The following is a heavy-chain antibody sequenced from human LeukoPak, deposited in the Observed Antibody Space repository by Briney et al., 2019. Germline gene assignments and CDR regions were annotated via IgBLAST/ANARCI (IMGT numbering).Heavy chain of an antibody. CDR1: GGTFSSYA. CDR3: AAGGTWGDAFDL. J-gene: IGHJ3*01. CDR2: IIPIFGTA. D-gene: IGHD2-15*01. Sequence: GASVKVSCKASGGTFSSYAISWVRQAPGQGLEWMGGIIPIFGTANYAQKFQGRVTITADESTSTAYMELSSLRSEDTAVYYCAAGGTWGDAFDLWGQGTLVTVSS. V-gene: IGHV1-69*13.